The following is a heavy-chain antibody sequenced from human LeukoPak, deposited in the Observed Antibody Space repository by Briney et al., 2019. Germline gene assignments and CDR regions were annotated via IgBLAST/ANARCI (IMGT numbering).Heavy chain of an antibody. CDR3: ARHHRILQNWFDP. D-gene: IGHD5-24*01. J-gene: IGHJ5*02. CDR2: IYYNGHT. V-gene: IGHV4-39*01. CDR1: GGSISGTNYY. Sequence: PSETLSLTCTVSGGSISGTNYYWGWIRQPPGKGLEWIGSIYYNGHTYSNPSLESRVTISVDTSKNQFSLKLSSVTAADTAVYYCARHHRILQNWFDPWGQGTLVTVSS.